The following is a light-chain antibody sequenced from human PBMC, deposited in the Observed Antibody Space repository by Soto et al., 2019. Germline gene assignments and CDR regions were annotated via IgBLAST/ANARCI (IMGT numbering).Light chain of an antibody. CDR2: GAS. J-gene: IGKJ1*01. V-gene: IGKV3-20*01. Sequence: EIVMTQSPATLSVSPGERATLSCRASQSVTSSYLAWYQQKPGQAPRLLIYGASSRATGIPDRFSGSGSGTDFILTISRLEPEDFAVYYCQQYGSTPVTFGQGTKVDIK. CDR3: QQYGSTPVT. CDR1: QSVTSSY.